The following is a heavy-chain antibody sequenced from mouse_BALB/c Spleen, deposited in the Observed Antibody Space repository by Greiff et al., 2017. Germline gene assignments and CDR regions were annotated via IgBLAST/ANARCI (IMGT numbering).Heavy chain of an antibody. Sequence: EVKLQESGGGLVQPGGSRKLSCAASGFTFSSFGMHWVRQAPEKGLEWVAYISSGSSTIYYADTVKGRFTISRDNPKNTLFLQMTSLRSEDTAMYYCARSDYGSSGRSFAYWGQGTLVTVSA. D-gene: IGHD1-1*01. J-gene: IGHJ3*01. CDR3: ARSDYGSSGRSFAY. CDR2: ISSGSSTI. V-gene: IGHV5-17*02. CDR1: GFTFSSFG.